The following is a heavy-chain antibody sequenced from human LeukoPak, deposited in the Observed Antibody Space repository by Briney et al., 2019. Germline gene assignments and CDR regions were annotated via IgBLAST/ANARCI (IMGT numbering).Heavy chain of an antibody. CDR1: DFTFSGYW. CDR3: ARERWLQSFDS. CDR2: ISHDGSTK. Sequence: GGSLILSCVASDFTFSGYWMSWVRQAPGKGLEWVAAISHDGSTKHYAASVKGRFTISRDNSKNTLSLQMNSLNTEDTALYYCARERWLQSFDSWGQGTLVTVSA. J-gene: IGHJ4*02. D-gene: IGHD5-24*01. V-gene: IGHV3-30*03.